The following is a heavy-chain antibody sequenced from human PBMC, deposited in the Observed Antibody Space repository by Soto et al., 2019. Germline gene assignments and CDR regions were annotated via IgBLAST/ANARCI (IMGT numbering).Heavy chain of an antibody. Sequence: EVQLVESGGGLVQPGGSLRLSCAASGFTFSSYDMHWVRQATGKGLEWVSAIGTAGDTYYPGSVKGRFTISRENAKNSLYLKMNSLGAGDTAVYYCARGGGGQGYFQHWGQGTLVTVSS. D-gene: IGHD3-16*01. CDR3: ARGGGGQGYFQH. V-gene: IGHV3-13*04. CDR2: IGTAGDT. CDR1: GFTFSSYD. J-gene: IGHJ1*01.